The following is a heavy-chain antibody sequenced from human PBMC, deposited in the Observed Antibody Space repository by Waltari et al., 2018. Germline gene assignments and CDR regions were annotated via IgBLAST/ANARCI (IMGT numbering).Heavy chain of an antibody. CDR2: VHGSGKT. V-gene: IGHV4-4*02. J-gene: IGHJ5*02. D-gene: IGHD2-15*01. CDR1: GDSLTFTHW. Sequence: QLQLQESGPGLVKPSGTLTLNCAVSGDSLTFTHWWSWVRQSPQKGLEWIGQVHGSGKTNYNPSFASRVTIALDTSNNHISLEVTSATAADTAVYFCARDRGRGLYLDTWGPGTLVTVSP. CDR3: ARDRGRGLYLDT.